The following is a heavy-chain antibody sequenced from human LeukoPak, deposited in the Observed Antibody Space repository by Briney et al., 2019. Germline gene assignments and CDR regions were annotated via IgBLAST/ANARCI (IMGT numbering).Heavy chain of an antibody. V-gene: IGHV1-2*04. D-gene: IGHD5-24*01. Sequence: ASVKVSCKASGYTFTGYYMHWVRQAPGQGLEWMGWINPNSGGTNYAQKFQGWVTMTRDTSISTAYMELSRLRSDDTAVYYCARAGTVEMTLLDYWGQGTLVTVSS. CDR3: ARAGTVEMTLLDY. J-gene: IGHJ4*02. CDR1: GYTFTGYY. CDR2: INPNSGGT.